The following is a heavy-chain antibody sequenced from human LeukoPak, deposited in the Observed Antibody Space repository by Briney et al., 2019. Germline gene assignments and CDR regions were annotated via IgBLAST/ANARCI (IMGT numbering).Heavy chain of an antibody. V-gene: IGHV4-39*01. CDR1: GGSISSNSYY. D-gene: IGHD2-15*01. J-gene: IGHJ6*03. CDR2: IYYSGST. Sequence: SETLSLTCAVSGGSISSNSYYWGWIRQPPGKGLEWIGSIYYSGSTYYNPSLKSRVTISVDTSKNQFSLKLSSVTAADTAVYYCARSWCSGGSCYNYYYYMDVWGKGTTVTISS. CDR3: ARSWCSGGSCYNYYYYMDV.